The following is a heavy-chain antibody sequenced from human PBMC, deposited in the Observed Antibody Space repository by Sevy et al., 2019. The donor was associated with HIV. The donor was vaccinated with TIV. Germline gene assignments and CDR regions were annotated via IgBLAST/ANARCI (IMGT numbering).Heavy chain of an antibody. CDR2: IYIAGRT. CDR3: VREDLVLGEDNYYGMDV. Sequence: GGSLRLSCAVSGFTVSDNYMNWVRQAPGKGLEWVSIIYIAGRTYYADSVRGRFTTSRDKAKNTCYLQMNSLRVEDTAVYYCVREDLVLGEDNYYGMDVWGQGTTVTVSS. D-gene: IGHD3-16*01. V-gene: IGHV3-53*01. J-gene: IGHJ6*02. CDR1: GFTVSDNY.